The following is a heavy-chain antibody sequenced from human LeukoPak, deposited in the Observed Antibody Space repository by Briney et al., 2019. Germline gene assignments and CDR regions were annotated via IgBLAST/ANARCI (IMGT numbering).Heavy chain of an antibody. D-gene: IGHD6-6*01. CDR3: ARHRAYSSSSPFDY. Sequence: SETLSLTCTVSGGSISSYYWSWIRQPPGRGLEWIGYIYYTGSTNYNPSLKSRVTMFVDMSKNQFSLRLSSVTAADTAVYYCARHRAYSSSSPFDYWGQGTLVTVSS. J-gene: IGHJ4*02. CDR2: IYYTGST. V-gene: IGHV4-59*08. CDR1: GGSISSYY.